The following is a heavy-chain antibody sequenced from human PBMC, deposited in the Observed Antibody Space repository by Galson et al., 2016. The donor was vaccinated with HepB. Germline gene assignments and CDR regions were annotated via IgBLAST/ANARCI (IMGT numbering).Heavy chain of an antibody. D-gene: IGHD2-21*01. CDR2: LSWNDDK. J-gene: IGHJ4*02. CDR1: GFSLITSGVG. V-gene: IGHV2-5*01. CDR3: AHRRRGYGPYSFDY. Sequence: PALVKPTQTLTLTCTFSGFSLITSGVGVGWIRQPPGQALEWLALLSWNDDKRYSPSLKNRLTITKDTSKNQVILTMTNMDPADTATYFCAHRRRGYGPYSFDYWGQGTLVTVSP.